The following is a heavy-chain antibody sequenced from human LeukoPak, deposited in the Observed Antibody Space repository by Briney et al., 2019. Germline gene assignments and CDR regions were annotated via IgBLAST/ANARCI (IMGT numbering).Heavy chain of an antibody. CDR3: ARDAPRKQPELDYYYYMDV. J-gene: IGHJ6*03. CDR1: GFTFSSYE. V-gene: IGHV3-48*03. D-gene: IGHD1/OR15-1a*01. Sequence: GGSLRLSCAASGFTFSSYEMNWVRQAPGKGLEWVSYISSSGSTIYYADSVKGRFTISRDNAKNTLYLQMNSLRAEDTAVYYCARDAPRKQPELDYYYYMDVWGKGTTVTISS. CDR2: ISSSGSTI.